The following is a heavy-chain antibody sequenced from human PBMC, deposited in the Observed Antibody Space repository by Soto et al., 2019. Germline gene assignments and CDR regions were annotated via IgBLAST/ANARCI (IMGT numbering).Heavy chain of an antibody. CDR1: GASFGTYY. CDR2: IFYSGHL. V-gene: IGHV4-59*08. Sequence: SETLSLTCSVSGASFGTYYWSWIRQPPGKGLEWIGYIFYSGHLKYNPSLKSRLTISLDPSKNQFSLRLTSVTAADTAVYYCARLGAYYQSLAPWGPGTLVTVSS. D-gene: IGHD2-21*01. J-gene: IGHJ5*02. CDR3: ARLGAYYQSLAP.